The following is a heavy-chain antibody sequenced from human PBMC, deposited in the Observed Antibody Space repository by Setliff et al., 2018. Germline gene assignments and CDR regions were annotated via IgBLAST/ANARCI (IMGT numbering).Heavy chain of an antibody. D-gene: IGHD3-3*01. Sequence: GASVKVSCKSSAYIFNSYGISWVRQAPGQGLEWMGWISSYNDITNYAQRFQGRVTMTTDTSTSAAYMELRSLRSDDTAVYYCARVTLYYDFWSGYYSHGYWGQGTLVTVSS. J-gene: IGHJ4*02. CDR1: AYIFNSYG. CDR3: ARVTLYYDFWSGYYSHGY. CDR2: ISSYNDIT. V-gene: IGHV1-18*01.